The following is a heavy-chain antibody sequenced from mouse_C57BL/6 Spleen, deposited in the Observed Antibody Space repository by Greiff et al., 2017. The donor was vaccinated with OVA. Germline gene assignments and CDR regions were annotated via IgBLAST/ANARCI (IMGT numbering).Heavy chain of an antibody. D-gene: IGHD1-1*01. CDR1: GFSLSTFGMG. CDR2: LWWAADK. CDR3: ARMRDYGTYYAMDY. Sequence: QVTLKESGPGLLQPSQTLSLTCSFSGFSLSTFGMGVGWIRQPSGKGLEWLAHLWWAADKYYNTALTRRLTISQDTSKNQVFLKIANVYTADTATYYCARMRDYGTYYAMDYWGQGTSVTVSS. V-gene: IGHV8-8*01. J-gene: IGHJ4*01.